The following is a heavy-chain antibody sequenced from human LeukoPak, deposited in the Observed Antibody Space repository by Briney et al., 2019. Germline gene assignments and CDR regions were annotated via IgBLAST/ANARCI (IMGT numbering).Heavy chain of an antibody. CDR3: ARAVVTYYYYYMDV. Sequence: PGGSLRLSCAASGFTFSSYGMSWVRQAPGKGLEWIGYIYYSGSTNYNPSLKSRVTISVDTSKNQFSLKLSSVTAADTAVYFCARAVVTYYYYYMDVWGKGTTVTISS. D-gene: IGHD4-23*01. V-gene: IGHV4-59*08. J-gene: IGHJ6*03. CDR2: IYYSGST. CDR1: GFTFSSYG.